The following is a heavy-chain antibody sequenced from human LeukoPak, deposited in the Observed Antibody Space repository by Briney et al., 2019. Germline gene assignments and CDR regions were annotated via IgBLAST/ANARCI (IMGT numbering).Heavy chain of an antibody. J-gene: IGHJ4*02. Sequence: SETLSLTCTVSGYSISSGYYWGWIRQPPGNGLEWIGSIYHSGSTYYNPSLKSRVTISVDTSKNQFSLKLSSVTAADTAVYYCARIELGIAVAGLDYWGQGTLVTVSS. CDR3: ARIELGIAVAGLDY. D-gene: IGHD6-19*01. CDR2: IYHSGST. V-gene: IGHV4-38-2*02. CDR1: GYSISSGYY.